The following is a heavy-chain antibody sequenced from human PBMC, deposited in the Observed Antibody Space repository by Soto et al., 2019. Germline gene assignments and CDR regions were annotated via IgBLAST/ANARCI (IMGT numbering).Heavy chain of an antibody. CDR2: VKSDGSST. CDR1: GFTFSNYW. CDR3: ARDNWNSY. V-gene: IGHV3-74*01. J-gene: IGHJ4*02. D-gene: IGHD1-1*01. Sequence: VGSLRLSCAASGFTFSNYWMHWVRQGPGKGLVWVARVKSDGSSTSYADSVKGRFTISRDNAKNTLYLQMNSLRVEDTAVYYCARDNWNSYWGQGTLVTVSS.